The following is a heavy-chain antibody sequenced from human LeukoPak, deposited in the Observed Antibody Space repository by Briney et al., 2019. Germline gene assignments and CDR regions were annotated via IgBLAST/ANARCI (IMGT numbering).Heavy chain of an antibody. CDR1: GFTFSSYG. Sequence: GGSLRLSCAASGFTFSSYGMNWVRQAPGKGLEWVGRINSKTDGGTTDYAAPVKGRFTMSRDDSKNTLYLQMNRLKTEDTAVYYCTTVQLGARYMDVWGKGTTVTVSS. V-gene: IGHV3-15*01. D-gene: IGHD1-26*01. CDR2: INSKTDGGTT. J-gene: IGHJ6*03. CDR3: TTVQLGARYMDV.